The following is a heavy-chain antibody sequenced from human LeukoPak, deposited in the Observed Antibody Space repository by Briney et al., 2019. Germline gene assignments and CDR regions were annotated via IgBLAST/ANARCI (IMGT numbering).Heavy chain of an antibody. CDR1: GGSFSGYY. D-gene: IGHD6-13*01. Sequence: SETLSLTCAVYGGSFSGYYWSWIRQPPGKGLEWIGEINHSGSTNYNPSLKSRVTISVDTSKNQFSLKLSSVTAADTAVYYCARHVEQQLVPGGYYYFYYYMDVWGKGTTVTVSS. J-gene: IGHJ6*03. CDR3: ARHVEQQLVPGGYYYFYYYMDV. V-gene: IGHV4-34*01. CDR2: INHSGST.